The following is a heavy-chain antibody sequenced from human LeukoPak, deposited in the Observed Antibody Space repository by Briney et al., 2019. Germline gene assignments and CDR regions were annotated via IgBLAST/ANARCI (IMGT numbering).Heavy chain of an antibody. D-gene: IGHD3-3*01. CDR3: ASSERGFLGPNTYYFDY. CDR1: GGSISSYY. J-gene: IGHJ4*02. CDR2: IYYSGST. V-gene: IGHV4-59*01. Sequence: SETLSLTCTVSGGSISSYYWSWIRQPPGKGLEWIGYIYYSGSTNYNPSLKSRVTISVGTSTNQFSLKLSSVTAADTAVYYCASSERGFLGPNTYYFDYWGQGTLVTVSS.